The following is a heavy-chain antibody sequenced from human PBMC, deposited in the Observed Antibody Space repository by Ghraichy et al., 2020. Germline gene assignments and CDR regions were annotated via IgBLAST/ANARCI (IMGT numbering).Heavy chain of an antibody. CDR1: GFTFSSYA. V-gene: IGHV3-30-3*01. Sequence: GESLNISCAASGFTFSSYAMHWVRQAPGKGLEWVAVISYDGSNKYYADSVKGRFTISRDNSKNTLYLQMNSLRAEDTAVYYCARGGYCSSTSCYVYPWYYYGMDVWGQGTTVTVSS. CDR2: ISYDGSNK. J-gene: IGHJ6*02. CDR3: ARGGYCSSTSCYVYPWYYYGMDV. D-gene: IGHD2-2*01.